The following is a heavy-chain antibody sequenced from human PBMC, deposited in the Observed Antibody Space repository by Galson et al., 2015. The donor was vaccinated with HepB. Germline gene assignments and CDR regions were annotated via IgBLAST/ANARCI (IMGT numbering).Heavy chain of an antibody. CDR3: ASSSITPAYYYYMDV. V-gene: IGHV1-46*01. D-gene: IGHD4-23*01. CDR2: INPSGGST. CDR1: GYTFTSYY. J-gene: IGHJ6*03. Sequence: SVKVSCKASGYTFTSYYMHWVRQAPGQGLEWMGIINPSGGSTSYAQKFQGRVTMTRDTSTSTVYMELSSLRSEDTAVYYCASSSITPAYYYYMDVWGKGTTVTVSS.